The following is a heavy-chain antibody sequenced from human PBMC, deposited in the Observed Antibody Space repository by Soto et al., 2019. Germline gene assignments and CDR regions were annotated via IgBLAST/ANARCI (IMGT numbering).Heavy chain of an antibody. J-gene: IGHJ4*02. CDR1: GFTFSSYG. Sequence: GGSLRLSCAASGFTFSSYGMHWVRQAPGKGLEWVAVIWYDGSNKYYADSVKGRFTISRDNSKNTLYLQMNSLRAEDTAVYYCARDPKDYGDYPLFDYWGQGTLVTVSS. CDR2: IWYDGSNK. D-gene: IGHD4-17*01. CDR3: ARDPKDYGDYPLFDY. V-gene: IGHV3-33*01.